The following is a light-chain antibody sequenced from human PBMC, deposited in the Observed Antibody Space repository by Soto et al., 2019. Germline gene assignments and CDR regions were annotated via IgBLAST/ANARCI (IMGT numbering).Light chain of an antibody. CDR3: QQANSFPFI. V-gene: IGKV1D-12*01. J-gene: IGKJ2*01. Sequence: EIQMTQSPSSVSASVGDRVTITCRASRDISTWLAWYQQKPGKAPKLLIYGASNLQSGVPSRFSGRGSGTDFTLTIRSLQPEDFGTYYCQQANSFPFIFAQGTKVDIK. CDR2: GAS. CDR1: RDISTW.